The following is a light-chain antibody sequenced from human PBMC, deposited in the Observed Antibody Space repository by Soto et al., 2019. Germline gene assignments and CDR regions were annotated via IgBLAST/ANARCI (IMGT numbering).Light chain of an antibody. Sequence: QSVLTQPPSASGTPGQRVTISCSGSSSNIGSNTVNWYQQLPGTAPKLLIYTNNQRPSGAPDRFSGSKSGTSASLAISGLQSEDEADYYCAAWEDSLNGWVFGGGTKLTAL. CDR2: TNN. CDR1: SSNIGSNT. CDR3: AAWEDSLNGWV. J-gene: IGLJ3*02. V-gene: IGLV1-44*01.